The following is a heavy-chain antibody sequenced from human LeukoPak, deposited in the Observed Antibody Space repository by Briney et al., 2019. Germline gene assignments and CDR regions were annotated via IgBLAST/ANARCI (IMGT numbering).Heavy chain of an antibody. D-gene: IGHD6-19*01. CDR3: AREEEWLVSYFDY. J-gene: IGHJ4*02. CDR1: GFTFSSYW. V-gene: IGHV3-7*01. Sequence: PGGSLRLXCAASGFTFSSYWMRWVRQAPGKGLEWVANIKQDGSEKYYVDSVKGRFTISRDNAKNSPYLQMNSLRAEDTAVYYCAREEEWLVSYFDYWGQGTLVTVSS. CDR2: IKQDGSEK.